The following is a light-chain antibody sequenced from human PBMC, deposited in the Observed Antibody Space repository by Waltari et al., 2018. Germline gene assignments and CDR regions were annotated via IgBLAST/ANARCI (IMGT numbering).Light chain of an antibody. J-gene: IGLJ3*02. Sequence: QSALTQPPSVSGSPGQSITIPCTGTSSDIGHDTSASWYQQLPGKVPKLIIYDVSPRPSGVSHRFSGSTSGNSASLTISGLQPDDEAGYYCSSFTTRRTWVFGGGTKLTVL. CDR2: DVS. V-gene: IGLV2-14*01. CDR3: SSFTTRRTWV. CDR1: SSDIGHDTS.